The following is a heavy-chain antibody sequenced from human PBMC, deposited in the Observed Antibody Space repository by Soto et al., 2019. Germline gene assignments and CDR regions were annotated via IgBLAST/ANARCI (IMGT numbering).Heavy chain of an antibody. J-gene: IGHJ4*02. D-gene: IGHD1-26*01. CDR1: SSSISSGYY. CDR3: ARDLGRLAYFDY. CDR2: ITSGGDTI. Sequence: LSLTCAVSSSSISSGYYWGWVRQPPGKGLEWLSYITSGGDTIDYADSVKGRFTISRDNAKNSLYLQMNSLRAEDTAIYYCARDLGRLAYFDYWGQGTLVTVSS. V-gene: IGHV3-11*04.